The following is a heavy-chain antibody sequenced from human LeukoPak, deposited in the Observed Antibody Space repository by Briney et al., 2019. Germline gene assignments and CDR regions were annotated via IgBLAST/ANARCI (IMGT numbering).Heavy chain of an antibody. CDR1: GGSINTANYY. Sequence: SETLSLTCTVSGGSINTANYYWGWLRQPPGEGLEWLGSIYYSETTYDNPSLKSRVTISIETSKNQFSLRLSSVTASDTAVYYCARQRADYYYYYVDVWGEGTTVAVS. CDR2: IYYSETT. V-gene: IGHV4-39*01. CDR3: ARQRADYYYYYVDV. J-gene: IGHJ6*03.